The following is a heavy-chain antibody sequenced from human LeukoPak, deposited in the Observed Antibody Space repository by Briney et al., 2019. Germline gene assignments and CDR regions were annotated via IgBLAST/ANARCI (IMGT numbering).Heavy chain of an antibody. CDR2: IYPTDSDT. D-gene: IGHD2-2*01. CDR3: ARQEGQLLMF. Sequence: GESLKISCNGSGYNFAIYYIAWVRQMPGKGREWIGIIYPTDSDTTYSPSFQGQVTISADKSITTAYLQWSSLKASDTAMYYCARQEGQLLMFWGQGTLVTVSS. CDR1: GYNFAIYY. V-gene: IGHV5-51*01. J-gene: IGHJ4*02.